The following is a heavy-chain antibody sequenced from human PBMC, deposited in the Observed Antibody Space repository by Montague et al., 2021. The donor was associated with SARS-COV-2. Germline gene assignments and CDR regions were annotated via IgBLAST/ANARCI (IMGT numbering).Heavy chain of an antibody. CDR3: ARLGVVPSPRTFDP. D-gene: IGHD3-10*01. CDR1: RGSFHIFS. J-gene: IGHJ5*02. Sequence: SETLSLTCAVYRGSFHIFSWGWIRQSPGKGLEWIGEIDHSGNTNYNPSLRSRVTISVDKSKNQFSLKVNSVSAADTAVYYCARLGVVPSPRTFDPWGQGTLVTVSS. CDR2: IDHSGNT. V-gene: IGHV4-34*01.